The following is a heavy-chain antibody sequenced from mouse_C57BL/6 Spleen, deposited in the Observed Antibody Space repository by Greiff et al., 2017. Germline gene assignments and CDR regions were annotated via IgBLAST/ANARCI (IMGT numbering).Heavy chain of an antibody. CDR1: GYSFTGYY. V-gene: IGHV1-42*01. CDR3: ARYSSGYAMDY. Sequence: VQLQQSGPELVKPGASVKISCKASGYSFTGYYMNWVKQSPEKSLEWIGEINPSTGGTTYNQKFKAKATLTVDKSSSTAYMQLKSLTSEDSAVYYCARYSSGYAMDYWGQGTSVTVSS. CDR2: INPSTGGT. D-gene: IGHD3-2*02. J-gene: IGHJ4*01.